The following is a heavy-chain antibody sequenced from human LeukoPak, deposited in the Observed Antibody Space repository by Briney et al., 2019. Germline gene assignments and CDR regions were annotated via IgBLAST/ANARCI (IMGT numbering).Heavy chain of an antibody. CDR1: GHTFTSYY. CDR2: INPCGGST. V-gene: IGHV1-46*01. Sequence: ASVKVSCKASGHTFTSYYMHWVRQAPGQGLEWMGIINPCGGSTSYAQKFQGRVTMTRDTSTSTVYMELSSLRSEDTAVYYCATLGRGEWLFGGAFDYWGQGTLVTVSS. J-gene: IGHJ4*02. CDR3: ATLGRGEWLFGGAFDY. D-gene: IGHD3-3*01.